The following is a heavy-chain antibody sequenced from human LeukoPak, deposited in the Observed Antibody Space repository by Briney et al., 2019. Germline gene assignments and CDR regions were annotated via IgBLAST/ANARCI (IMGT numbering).Heavy chain of an antibody. Sequence: ASGFXFSTSXXNWVRQAPXXXXEWVSSINNVRSHICYADSVRGRFTISRDNANNVLYLQMNSLRAEDTAVYYCARDPTYYLRYGYFDSWGQGTLVTVSS. J-gene: IGHJ4*02. D-gene: IGHD1-26*01. CDR3: ARDPTYYLRYGYFDS. CDR2: INNVRSHI. V-gene: IGHV3-21*06. CDR1: GFXFSTSX.